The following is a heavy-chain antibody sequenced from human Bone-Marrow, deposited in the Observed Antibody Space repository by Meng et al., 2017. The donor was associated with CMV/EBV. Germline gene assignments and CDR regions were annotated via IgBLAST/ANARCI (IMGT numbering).Heavy chain of an antibody. Sequence: SVKVSCKASGGTFSSYAISWVRQAPGQGLEWMGGIIPILGIANYAQKFQGRVTMTRDTSTSTVYMELSSLRSEDTAVYYCARGGDGDYYDSSGYYLGLWGQGTLVTVSS. V-gene: IGHV1-69*10. CDR3: ARGGDGDYYDSSGYYLGL. D-gene: IGHD3-22*01. CDR2: IIPILGIA. J-gene: IGHJ4*02. CDR1: GGTFSSYA.